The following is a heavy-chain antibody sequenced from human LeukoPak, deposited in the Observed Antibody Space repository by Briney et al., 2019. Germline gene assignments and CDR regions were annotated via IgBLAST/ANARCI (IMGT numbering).Heavy chain of an antibody. CDR2: IYHSGST. CDR1: GYSISSGYY. Sequence: SETLSLTCTVSGYSISSGYYWGWIRQPPGKGLEWIGSIYHSGSTYYNPFLKSRVTISVDTSKNQFSLKLSSVTAADTAVYYCARDGGMIVVGSGAFDIWGQGTMVTVSS. D-gene: IGHD3-22*01. V-gene: IGHV4-38-2*02. J-gene: IGHJ3*02. CDR3: ARDGGMIVVGSGAFDI.